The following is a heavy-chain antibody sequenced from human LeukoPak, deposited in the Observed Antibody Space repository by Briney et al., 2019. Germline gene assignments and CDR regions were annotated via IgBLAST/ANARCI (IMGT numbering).Heavy chain of an antibody. Sequence: GGSLRLSCAASGFTFSSYDMHWVRQAPGKGLEWVSLIYSDDNTYYADSVKGRFTISRDNSKNTLYLQMNSLRAEDTGVFYCARDGGLTGGYFDYWGQGTLVTASS. D-gene: IGHD7-27*01. V-gene: IGHV3-53*01. CDR2: IYSDDNT. J-gene: IGHJ4*02. CDR3: ARDGGLTGGYFDY. CDR1: GFTFSSYD.